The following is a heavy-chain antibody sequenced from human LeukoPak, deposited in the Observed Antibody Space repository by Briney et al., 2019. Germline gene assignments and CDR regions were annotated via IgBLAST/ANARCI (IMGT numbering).Heavy chain of an antibody. V-gene: IGHV3-23*01. CDR1: GFTFSNYA. CDR2: ISASGTNT. Sequence: GGSLRLSCAASGFTFSNYAMSWVRQAPGKGLEWVSGISASGTNTYDADSVKRRSTISRDDPKNTLYLQMNSLRGEDTALYYCAKLPYSSRRDHLDYWRQGTLVSVSS. J-gene: IGHJ4*02. CDR3: AKLPYSSRRDHLDY. D-gene: IGHD6-13*01.